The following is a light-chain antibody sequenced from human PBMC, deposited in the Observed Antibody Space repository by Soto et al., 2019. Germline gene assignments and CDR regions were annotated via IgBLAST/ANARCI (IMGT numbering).Light chain of an antibody. J-gene: IGKJ3*01. Sequence: DIPLTQSPSFLSASVGDRVTITCRASQGVSNFLAWYQQKPGKAPKLLIYSASTLQSGVPSRFSGSGSETEFTLTITSLQPEDFATYYCQQLNSYPSFTFGPGTKVDV. V-gene: IGKV1-9*01. CDR1: QGVSNF. CDR2: SAS. CDR3: QQLNSYPSFT.